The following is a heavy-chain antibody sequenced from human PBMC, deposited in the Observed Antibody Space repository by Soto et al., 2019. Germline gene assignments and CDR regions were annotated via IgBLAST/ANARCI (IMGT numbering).Heavy chain of an antibody. Sequence: GGSLRLSCAASGFTFSNAWMSWVRQAPGKGLEWVGRIKSKTDGGTTDYAAPVKGRFTISRDDSKNTLYLQMNSLKTEDPAVYYCTPEIVVVPAAMWPHYNYYGMDVWGQGTTVTVSS. CDR1: GFTFSNAW. CDR2: IKSKTDGGTT. D-gene: IGHD2-2*01. V-gene: IGHV3-15*05. CDR3: TPEIVVVPAAMWPHYNYYGMDV. J-gene: IGHJ6*02.